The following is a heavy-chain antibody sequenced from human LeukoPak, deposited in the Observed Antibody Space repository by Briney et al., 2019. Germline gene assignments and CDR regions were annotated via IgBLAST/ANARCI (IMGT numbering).Heavy chain of an antibody. J-gene: IGHJ4*02. CDR1: GGSFSGYY. Sequence: SETLSLTCAVYGGSFSGYYWSWIRQPPGKGLEWSGEINHSGSTNYNPSLKSRVTISVDTSKNQFSLKLSSVTAADTAVYYCARDRTGDFDYWGQGTLVTVSS. V-gene: IGHV4-34*01. CDR2: INHSGST. CDR3: ARDRTGDFDY. D-gene: IGHD1-14*01.